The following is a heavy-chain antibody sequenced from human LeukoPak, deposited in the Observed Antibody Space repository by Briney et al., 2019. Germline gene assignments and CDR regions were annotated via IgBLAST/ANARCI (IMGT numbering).Heavy chain of an antibody. CDR1: GYTFTNHY. Sequence: ASVKVSCKASGYTFTNHYMHWVRQAPGQGLEWLGFISPSGDKTWNAQKFQGRVTMTRDTSISTAYMELSRLRSDDTAVYYCARDRRLITMVRGPTAPLAWGQGTLVTVSS. CDR3: ARDRRLITMVRGPTAPLA. V-gene: IGHV1-46*01. CDR2: ISPSGDKT. D-gene: IGHD3-10*01. J-gene: IGHJ5*02.